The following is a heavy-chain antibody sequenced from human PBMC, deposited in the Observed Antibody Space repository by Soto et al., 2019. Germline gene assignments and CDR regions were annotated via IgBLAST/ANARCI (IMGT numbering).Heavy chain of an antibody. CDR1: GGSISNGGYS. Sequence: SETLSLTCAVSGGSISNGGYSWSWIRQPPGKGLEWIGYMYHSGSTYYNPSLKSRVTISIDRSKNQFSLKVRSVTAADTAVYYCARETDGDYVGYLDTWGQG. CDR2: MYHSGST. V-gene: IGHV4-30-2*01. J-gene: IGHJ5*02. CDR3: ARETDGDYVGYLDT. D-gene: IGHD2-21*01.